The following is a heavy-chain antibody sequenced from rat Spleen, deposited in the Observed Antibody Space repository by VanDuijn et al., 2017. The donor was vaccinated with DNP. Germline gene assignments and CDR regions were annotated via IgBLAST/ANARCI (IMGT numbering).Heavy chain of an antibody. D-gene: IGHD4-3*01. CDR2: ISTSGGST. CDR3: VRWYNGGYNFDY. CDR1: GVTFSDFN. J-gene: IGHJ2*01. Sequence: EVQLVESGGGLVQPGRSLKLSCAAAGVTFSDFNMAWVRQVPKKGLEWVATISTSGGSTYYRDSVKGRFTISRDNAENTLYLQMYSLRSEDMATYYCVRWYNGGYNFDYWGQGVMVTVSS. V-gene: IGHV5-7*01.